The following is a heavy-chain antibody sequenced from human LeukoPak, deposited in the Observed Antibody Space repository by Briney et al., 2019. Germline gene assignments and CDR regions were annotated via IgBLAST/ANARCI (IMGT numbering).Heavy chain of an antibody. Sequence: GGSLRLSCAASGFSFSDYGMNWVRRAPGKGLEWLSHINSNGAVISYANSVKGRFTISRDTAKSSLYLHMNSLKIEATAIYFCARDPDGDYAFDYWGQGTLVTVSS. CDR1: GFSFSDYG. CDR2: INSNGAVI. D-gene: IGHD4-17*01. V-gene: IGHV3-48*01. CDR3: ARDPDGDYAFDY. J-gene: IGHJ4*02.